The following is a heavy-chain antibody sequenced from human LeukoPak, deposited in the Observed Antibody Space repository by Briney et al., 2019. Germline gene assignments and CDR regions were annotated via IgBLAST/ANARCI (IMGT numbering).Heavy chain of an antibody. CDR1: GFTFSSYA. CDR3: ARDGPQKDAFDI. CDR2: ISYDGSNK. Sequence: QTGGSLRLSCAASGFTFSSYAMHWVRQAPGKGLEWVAVISYDGSNKYYADSVKGRFTISRDNSKNTLYLQMNSLRAEDTAVYYCARDGPQKDAFDIWGQGTMVTVSS. J-gene: IGHJ3*02. V-gene: IGHV3-30-3*01.